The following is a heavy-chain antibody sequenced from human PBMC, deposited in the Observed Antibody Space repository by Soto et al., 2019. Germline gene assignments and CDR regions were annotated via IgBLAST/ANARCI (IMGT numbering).Heavy chain of an antibody. V-gene: IGHV4-59*01. D-gene: IGHD3-10*01. CDR3: ARTYGSGSYGYGNFDY. Sequence: PSETLSLTCTVSGGSISSYYWSWIRQPPGKGLEWIGYIYYSGSTNYNPSLKSRVTISVDTSKNQFSLKLSSVTAADTAVYYCARTYGSGSYGYGNFDYWGQGTLVTV. CDR2: IYYSGST. CDR1: GGSISSYY. J-gene: IGHJ4*02.